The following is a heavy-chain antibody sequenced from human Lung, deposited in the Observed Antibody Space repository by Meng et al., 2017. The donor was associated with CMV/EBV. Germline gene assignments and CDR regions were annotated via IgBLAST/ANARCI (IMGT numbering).Heavy chain of an antibody. CDR2: IYYSGST. J-gene: IGHJ6*02. CDR1: GHPITTYY. D-gene: IGHD2-2*01. CDR3: ARDRAAIGYYYYVMDV. Sequence: SETXSLTCTVSGHPITTYYWSWIRQPPGKGLEWIGYIYYSGSTNYNPSLRSQVSISVDTSKNQFSLELSSVTAADTAIYYCARDRAAIGYYYYVMDVWGHGTTVTVSS. V-gene: IGHV4-59*01.